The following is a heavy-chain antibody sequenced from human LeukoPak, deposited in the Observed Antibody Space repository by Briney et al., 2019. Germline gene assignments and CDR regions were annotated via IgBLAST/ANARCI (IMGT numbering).Heavy chain of an antibody. CDR2: TSAYNGNT. CDR3: ARRVAAAGKGGIDY. Sequence: GASVKVSCKASGYTFTSYGNSWVRQAPGQGLEWMGWTSAYNGNTNYAQKLQGRVTMTTDASTSKDYMELRSLRSDDTAVYYCARRVAAAGKGGIDYWGQGTLVTVSS. V-gene: IGHV1-18*01. D-gene: IGHD6-13*01. J-gene: IGHJ4*02. CDR1: GYTFTSYG.